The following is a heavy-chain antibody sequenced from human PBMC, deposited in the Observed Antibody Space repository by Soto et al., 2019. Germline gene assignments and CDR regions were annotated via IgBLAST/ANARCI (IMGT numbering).Heavy chain of an antibody. D-gene: IGHD6-13*01. CDR1: GFTFSDNA. CDR3: AKSISPAVNSGLDV. V-gene: IGHV3-23*01. J-gene: IGHJ6*02. Sequence: PGGSLRLSCGASGFTFSDNAMTWVRQAPGKGLEWVSSISDDGDSTYYADSVKGRFTISRDNSKNTLFLQMSSLGAEDTAVYYCAKSISPAVNSGLDVWGQGTSVTVSS. CDR2: ISDDGDST.